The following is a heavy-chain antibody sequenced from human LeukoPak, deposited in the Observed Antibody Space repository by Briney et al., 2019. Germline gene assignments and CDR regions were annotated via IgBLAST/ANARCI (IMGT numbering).Heavy chain of an antibody. J-gene: IGHJ1*01. CDR3: AKGPGITIFGPEYFQH. CDR1: GFTFSSYW. CDR2: IKQDGSEK. Sequence: PGGSLRLSCAASGFTFSSYWMSWVRQAPGKGLEWVANIKQDGSEKYYVDSVKGRFTISRDNAKNSLYLQMNSLRAEDTAVYYCAKGPGITIFGPEYFQHWGQGTLVTVSS. D-gene: IGHD3-3*01. V-gene: IGHV3-7*01.